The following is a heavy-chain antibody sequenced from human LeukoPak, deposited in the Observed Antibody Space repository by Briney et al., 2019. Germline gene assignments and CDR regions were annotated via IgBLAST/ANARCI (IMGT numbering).Heavy chain of an antibody. CDR3: ATDGGYCSGGSCYG. CDR2: FDPEDGET. J-gene: IGHJ4*02. V-gene: IGHV1-24*01. D-gene: IGHD2-15*01. CDR1: GYTLTELS. Sequence: ASVKVSCKVSGYTLTELSMHWVRQAPGKGLEWMGGFDPEDGETIYAQKFQGRVTMTEDTSTDIAYMELSSLRSEDTAVYYCATDGGYCSGGSCYGWGQGTLVTVSS.